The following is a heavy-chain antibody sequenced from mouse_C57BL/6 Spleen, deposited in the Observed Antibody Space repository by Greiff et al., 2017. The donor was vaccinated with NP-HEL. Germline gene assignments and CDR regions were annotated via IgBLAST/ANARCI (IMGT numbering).Heavy chain of an antibody. Sequence: VQLQQPGAELVKPGASVKLSCKASGYTFTSYWMQWVKQRPGQGLEWIGEIDPSDSYTNYNQQFKGKATLTVDTSSSTAYMQLSSLTSEDSAVYYCARKGENFDVWGTGTTVTVSS. V-gene: IGHV1-50*01. J-gene: IGHJ1*03. CDR1: GYTFTSYW. CDR2: IDPSDSYT. CDR3: ARKGENFDV.